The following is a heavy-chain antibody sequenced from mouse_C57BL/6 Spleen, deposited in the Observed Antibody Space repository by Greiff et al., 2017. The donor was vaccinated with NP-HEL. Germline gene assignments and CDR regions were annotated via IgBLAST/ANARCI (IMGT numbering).Heavy chain of an antibody. CDR1: GYTFTSYW. V-gene: IGHV1-52*01. CDR3: ARLDGNYWYFDV. CDR2: IDPSDSET. J-gene: IGHJ1*03. Sequence: VQLQQPGAELVRPGSSVKLSCKASGYTFTSYWMHWVKQRPIQGLEWIGNIDPSDSETHYNQKFKDKDTLTVDKSSSTAYMQLSSLTSEDSAVYYCARLDGNYWYFDVWGTGTTVTVSS. D-gene: IGHD2-1*01.